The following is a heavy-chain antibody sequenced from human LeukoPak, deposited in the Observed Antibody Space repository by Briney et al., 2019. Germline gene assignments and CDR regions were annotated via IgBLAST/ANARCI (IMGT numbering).Heavy chain of an antibody. CDR3: ASYKNYYGSGTHFDY. V-gene: IGHV1-69*05. J-gene: IGHJ4*02. CDR1: GGTFSSYA. CDR2: IIPIFGTA. D-gene: IGHD3-10*01. Sequence: SVKVSCKASGGTFSSYAISWVRQAPGQGLEWMGRIIPIFGTANYAQKFQGRVTITTDESTSTAYMELSSLRSEDTAEYYCASYKNYYGSGTHFDYWGQGTLVTVSS.